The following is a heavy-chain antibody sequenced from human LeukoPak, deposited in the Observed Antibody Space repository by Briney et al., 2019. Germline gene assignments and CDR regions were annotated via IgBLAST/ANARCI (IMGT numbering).Heavy chain of an antibody. J-gene: IGHJ4*02. V-gene: IGHV4-39*01. D-gene: IGHD4-17*01. CDR2: IYYSGST. Sequence: PSETLSLTCTVSGGSISSSSHYWGWIRQPPGKGLEWIGSIYYSGSTYYNPSLKSRVTISVDTAKNQFSLKLSSVTAADTAVYFCARTGYGDYGSLYYLDHWGQGTLVTVSS. CDR1: GGSISSSSHY. CDR3: ARTGYGDYGSLYYLDH.